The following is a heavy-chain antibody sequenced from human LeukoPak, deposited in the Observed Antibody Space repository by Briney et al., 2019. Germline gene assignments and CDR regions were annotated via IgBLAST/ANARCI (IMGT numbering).Heavy chain of an antibody. V-gene: IGHV4-31*03. J-gene: IGHJ4*02. CDR3: ATRRSPGFNYFDY. CDR1: GGSISSSSYY. D-gene: IGHD1-26*01. Sequence: KPSETLSLTCTVSGGSISSSSYYWGWIRQHPGKGLEWIGYIYYSGSTYYNPSLKSRVTISVDTSKNQFSLKLSSVTAADTAVYYCATRRSPGFNYFDYWGQGTLVTVSS. CDR2: IYYSGST.